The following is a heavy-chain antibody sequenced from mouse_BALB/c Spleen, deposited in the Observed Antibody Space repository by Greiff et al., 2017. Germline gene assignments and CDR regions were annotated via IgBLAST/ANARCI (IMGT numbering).Heavy chain of an antibody. CDR1: GFSLTSYG. J-gene: IGHJ4*01. V-gene: IGHV2-2*02. D-gene: IGHD1-1*01. CDR2: IWSGGST. CDR3: ARESHYCSTYYYAMDY. Sequence: VQLQRSGPGLVQPSQSLSITCTVSGFSLTSYGVHWVRQSPGKGLEWLGVIWSGGSTDYHAAFISRLSISKDNAKSHVFFKMNSLRANDTAIYYCARESHYCSTYYYAMDYWGQGTSVTVSS.